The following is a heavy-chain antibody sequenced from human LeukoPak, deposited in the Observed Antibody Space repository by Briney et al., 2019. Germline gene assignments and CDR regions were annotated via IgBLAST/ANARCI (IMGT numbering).Heavy chain of an antibody. CDR1: GGSISSGGYY. D-gene: IGHD2-8*01. J-gene: IGHJ3*02. CDR2: IYYSGST. Sequence: SQTLSLTCTVSGGSISSGGYYWSWIRQHPGKGLEWIGYIYYSGSTYYNPSLKSRVTISVDTSKNQFSLKLSSVTAADTAVYYCARPERGVSPYALDIWGRGTMVTVSS. CDR3: ARPERGVSPYALDI. V-gene: IGHV4-31*03.